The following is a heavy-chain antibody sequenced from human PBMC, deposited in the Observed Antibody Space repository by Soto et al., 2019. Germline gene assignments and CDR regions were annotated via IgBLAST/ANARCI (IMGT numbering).Heavy chain of an antibody. CDR2: ISGNGDTI. J-gene: IGHJ4*02. CDR3: AKGPGSYSDFDY. CDR1: GFTFSSYA. Sequence: EVQLLESGGTLAQPGGSLGLSCAASGFTFSSYAMSWVRQAPGKGLEWVSSISGNGDTIYYADSVRGRFTISRDNSKNTLYLQMNSLRAEDTALYYCAKGPGSYSDFDYWGQGTLVTVSS. V-gene: IGHV3-23*01. D-gene: IGHD1-26*01.